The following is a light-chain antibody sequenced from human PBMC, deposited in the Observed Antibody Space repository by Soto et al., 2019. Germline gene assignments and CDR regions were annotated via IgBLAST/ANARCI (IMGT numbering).Light chain of an antibody. CDR3: QQDESCSGT. CDR2: DAS. Sequence: DIEITQSPSTLSVSVGDTATLTCRASQSVSGMLAWYQQKPGEAPKLLIYDASALPSGAPSRFSGSGSGTKFTLTIASLQPDDFATYYCQQDESCSGTFGPGTKVDIK. CDR1: QSVSGM. J-gene: IGKJ1*01. V-gene: IGKV1-5*01.